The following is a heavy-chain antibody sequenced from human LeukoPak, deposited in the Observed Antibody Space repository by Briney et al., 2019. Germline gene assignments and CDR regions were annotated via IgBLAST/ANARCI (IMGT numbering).Heavy chain of an antibody. J-gene: IGHJ4*02. D-gene: IGHD4-17*01. Sequence: PGRSLRLSCAASGFTFSSYAMHWVRQAPGKGLEWVAIISYDGSYKYYADSVKGRFTISRDNSKNTLYLQMNSLRAEDTAVYYCAKTDYGDAVDYWGQGTLVTVSS. V-gene: IGHV3-30*18. CDR3: AKTDYGDAVDY. CDR2: ISYDGSYK. CDR1: GFTFSSYA.